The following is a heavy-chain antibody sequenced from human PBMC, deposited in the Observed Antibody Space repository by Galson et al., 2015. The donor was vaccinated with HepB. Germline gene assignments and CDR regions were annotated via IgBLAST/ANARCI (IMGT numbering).Heavy chain of an antibody. D-gene: IGHD4-11*01. CDR2: ISAYNGNT. Sequence: SVKVSCKASGYTFTNYFINWVRQAPGQGLEWMGRISAYNGNTKYAQKFQGRLTMTTDTSTNTASMELRSLTSDDTAVYYCARSTVTTNSDWFGPWGQGTLVTVSS. CDR1: GYTFTNYF. V-gene: IGHV1-18*01. J-gene: IGHJ5*02. CDR3: ARSTVTTNSDWFGP.